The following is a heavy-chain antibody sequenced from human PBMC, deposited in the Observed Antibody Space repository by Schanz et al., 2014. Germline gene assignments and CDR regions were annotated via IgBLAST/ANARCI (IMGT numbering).Heavy chain of an antibody. V-gene: IGHV3-7*02. J-gene: IGHJ4*02. Sequence: EVQLVESGGGLVQPGGSLRLSCTASGFTFSDYWMSWVRQAPGKGPEWVTNIKHDGSVKDYVDSVEGRFTISRDNAKRSLLLQMSSLRVEYTAVYFCVSQTGRPNYWGQGTLVTVSS. CDR1: GFTFSDYW. CDR2: IKHDGSVK. CDR3: VSQTGRPNY.